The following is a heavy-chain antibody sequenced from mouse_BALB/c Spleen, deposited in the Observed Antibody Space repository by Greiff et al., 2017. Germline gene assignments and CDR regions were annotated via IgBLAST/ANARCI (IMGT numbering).Heavy chain of an antibody. Sequence: EVKVEESGGGLVKPGGSLKLSCAASGFTFSDYYMYWVRQTPEKRLEWVATISDGGSYTYYPDSVKGRFTISRDNAKNNLYLQMSSLKSEDTAMYYCARDGYWDPYAMDYWGQGTSVTVSS. CDR3: ARDGYWDPYAMDY. J-gene: IGHJ4*01. CDR2: ISDGGSYT. CDR1: GFTFSDYY. V-gene: IGHV5-4*02. D-gene: IGHD4-1*01.